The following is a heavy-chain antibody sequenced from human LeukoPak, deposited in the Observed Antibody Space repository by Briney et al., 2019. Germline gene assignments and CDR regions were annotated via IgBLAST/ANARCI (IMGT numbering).Heavy chain of an antibody. CDR1: GGSISSYY. D-gene: IGHD3-3*01. J-gene: IGHJ6*03. V-gene: IGHV4-4*07. CDR2: IYTSGST. Sequence: SETLSLTCTVSGGSISSYYWSWIRRPAGKGLEWIGRIYTSGSTNYNPSLKSRVTMSVDTSKNQFSLKLSSVTAADTAVYYCARGDYDFWSGYVYYYYMDVWGKGTTVTVSS. CDR3: ARGDYDFWSGYVYYYYMDV.